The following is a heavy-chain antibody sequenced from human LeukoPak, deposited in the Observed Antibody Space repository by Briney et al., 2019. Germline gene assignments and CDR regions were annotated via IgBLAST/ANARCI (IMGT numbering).Heavy chain of an antibody. D-gene: IGHD5-24*01. Sequence: GASVKVSCKTSGYIFKDFYIHWVRQAPGHGLEWMGWINPNSGDTNSAQRFQGRVTMTRDTFTGTAYMDLSSLTSDDTAVYFCAKDSSGGYNSHWGQGTLVTVSS. J-gene: IGHJ4*02. CDR1: GYIFKDFY. CDR3: AKDSSGGYNSH. CDR2: INPNSGDT. V-gene: IGHV1-2*02.